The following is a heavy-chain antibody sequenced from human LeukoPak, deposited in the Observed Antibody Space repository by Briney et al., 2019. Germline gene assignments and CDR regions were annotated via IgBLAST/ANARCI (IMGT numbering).Heavy chain of an antibody. CDR3: ARDSGSSYYFDY. J-gene: IGHJ4*02. V-gene: IGHV3-11*05. CDR1: GFTFSDYY. D-gene: IGHD1-26*01. Sequence: GGSLRLSCAASGFTFSDYYMSWIRQAPGKGLEWVSYISSSSSYTNYADSVEGRFTISRDNAKNSLYLQMNSLRAEDTAVYYCARDSGSSYYFDYWGQGTLVTVSS. CDR2: ISSSSSYT.